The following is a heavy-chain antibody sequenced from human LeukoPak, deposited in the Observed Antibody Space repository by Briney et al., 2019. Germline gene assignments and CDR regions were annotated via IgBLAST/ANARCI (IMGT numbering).Heavy chain of an antibody. CDR3: ARDIAVAPCFDL. CDR2: ISAYNGNT. J-gene: IGHJ2*01. CDR1: GYTFTSYD. D-gene: IGHD6-19*01. Sequence: GASVKVSCKASGYTFTSYDINWVRQAPGQGLEWMGWISAYNGNTNYAQKLQGRVTMTTDTSTSTAYMELRSLRSDDTAVYYCARDIAVAPCFDLWGRGTLVTVSS. V-gene: IGHV1-18*01.